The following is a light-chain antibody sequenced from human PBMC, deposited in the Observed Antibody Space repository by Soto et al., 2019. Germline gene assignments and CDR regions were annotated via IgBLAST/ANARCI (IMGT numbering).Light chain of an antibody. CDR3: QQLNSYPVT. Sequence: DIPLTQSPSFQSASVGDRVTLTCRASQDITSYLAWYQQKPGKAPKLLIYAASTLQSGVPSRFSGSGSGTEFTLTISSLQPEDFATYYCQQLNSYPVTFGGGTKVEIK. J-gene: IGKJ4*01. CDR2: AAS. CDR1: QDITSY. V-gene: IGKV1-9*01.